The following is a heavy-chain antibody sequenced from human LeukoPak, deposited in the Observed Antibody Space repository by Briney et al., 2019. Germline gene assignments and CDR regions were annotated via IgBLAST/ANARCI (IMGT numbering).Heavy chain of an antibody. V-gene: IGHV4-61*02. CDR3: ARATPRDAFDI. J-gene: IGHJ3*02. Sequence: PSETLSLTCTVSGGSISSGSYYWSWIRQPAGKGLEWIGRIYTSGSTIYNPSLKSRVTISVDTSKNQFSLKLSSVTAADTAVYYCARATPRDAFDIWGQGTMVTVSS. CDR2: IYTSGST. CDR1: GGSISSGSYY.